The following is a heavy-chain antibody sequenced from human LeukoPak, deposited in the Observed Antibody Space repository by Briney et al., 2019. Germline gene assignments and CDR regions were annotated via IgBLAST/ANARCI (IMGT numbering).Heavy chain of an antibody. CDR2: ISPSSGST. CDR3: ARDGETITAGGNSIYFDY. Sequence: VSVKGSCKASGYTFTNYYIHWVRQAPGQGLEWMGIISPSSGSTTYAQKFQGRVTMTRDTSTSTVYMEVTSLRYEDTAVYYCARDGETITAGGNSIYFDYWGQGTLVTVSS. V-gene: IGHV1-46*01. CDR1: GYTFTNYY. D-gene: IGHD6-13*01. J-gene: IGHJ4*02.